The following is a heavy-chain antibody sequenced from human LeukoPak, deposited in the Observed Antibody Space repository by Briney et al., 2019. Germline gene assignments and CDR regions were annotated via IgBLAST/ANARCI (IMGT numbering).Heavy chain of an antibody. CDR3: ARHPRSGRAFDY. CDR1: GGSISSYY. CDR2: IYTSGST. V-gene: IGHV4-4*09. J-gene: IGHJ4*02. Sequence: SETLSLTCTVSGGSISSYYWSWIRQPPGKGLEWIGYIYTSGSTNYNPSLKSRVTISVDTSKNQFSLKLSSVTAADTAVYYCARHPRSGRAFDYWGQGTLVTVSS.